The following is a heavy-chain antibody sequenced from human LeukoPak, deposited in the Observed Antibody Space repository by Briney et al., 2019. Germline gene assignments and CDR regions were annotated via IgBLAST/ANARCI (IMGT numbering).Heavy chain of an antibody. CDR1: GSIFTTYW. V-gene: IGHV5-51*01. Sequence: GASLKISCKGSGSIFTTYWIGWVRQLPGRGLEWMGIIYPGDSDTRYSPSFQGQVTISADKSISTAYLQWSSLKASDTAMYYCARQFRDSSGYYSYYFDYWGQGTLVTVSS. D-gene: IGHD3-22*01. CDR2: IYPGDSDT. J-gene: IGHJ4*02. CDR3: ARQFRDSSGYYSYYFDY.